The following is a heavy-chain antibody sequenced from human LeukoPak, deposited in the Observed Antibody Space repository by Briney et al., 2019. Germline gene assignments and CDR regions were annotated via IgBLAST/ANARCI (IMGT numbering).Heavy chain of an antibody. Sequence: GASVKVSCTASGYTFTGYYMHWVRQAPGQGLEWMGWINPNSGGTNYAQKFQGRVTMTRDTTISTAYMELSRLRSDDTAVYYCAREGEAMAPPRDYYYMDVWGKGTTVTVSS. CDR3: AREGEAMAPPRDYYYMDV. J-gene: IGHJ6*03. V-gene: IGHV1-2*02. CDR2: INPNSGGT. CDR1: GYTFTGYY. D-gene: IGHD5-18*01.